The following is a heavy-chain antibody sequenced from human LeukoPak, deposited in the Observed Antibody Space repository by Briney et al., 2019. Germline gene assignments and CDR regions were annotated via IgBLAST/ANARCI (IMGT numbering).Heavy chain of an antibody. CDR3: ARDHNYAFDN. CDR1: GFIFSDYS. Sequence: GGSLRLSCAASGFIFSDYSMNWVRQAPGKGLEWISYVGISSGNTKYADSVKGRFTISGDSAKNSVYLQMNNLRVEDTALYYCARDHNYAFDNWGQGTLVTVSS. J-gene: IGHJ4*02. V-gene: IGHV3-48*04. D-gene: IGHD4-11*01. CDR2: VGISSGNT.